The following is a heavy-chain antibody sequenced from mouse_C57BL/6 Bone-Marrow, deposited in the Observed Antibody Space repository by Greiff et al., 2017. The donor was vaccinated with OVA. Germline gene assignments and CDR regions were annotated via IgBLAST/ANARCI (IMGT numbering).Heavy chain of an antibody. CDR1: GYTFTDYE. D-gene: IGHD3-1*01. CDR2: IDPETGGT. CDR3: TRGATRDY. Sequence: QVQLKESGAELVRPGASVTLSCKASGYTFTDYEMHWVKQTPVHGLEWIGAIDPETGGTAYNQKFKGKAILTADKSSSTAYMELRSLTSEDSAVYYCTRGATRDYWGQGTSVTVSS. J-gene: IGHJ4*01. V-gene: IGHV1-15*01.